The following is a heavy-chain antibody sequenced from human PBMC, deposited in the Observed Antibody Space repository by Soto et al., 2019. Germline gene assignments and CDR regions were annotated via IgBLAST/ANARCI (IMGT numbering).Heavy chain of an antibody. J-gene: IGHJ5*02. CDR2: IIPMYGPA. D-gene: IGHD3-10*01. V-gene: IGHV1-69*01. CDR1: GGTFSSYA. CDR3: ARVTSMVRGVIDNLFDP. Sequence: QVPLVQSGAEVKKPGSSVTVYCKASGGTFSSYAIHWVRQAPGQGLEWMGGIIPMYGPAKYAQRFQGRVTITADESTTTVYMELTSLTSQDTAVYYCARVTSMVRGVIDNLFDPWGHGTLVTVSS.